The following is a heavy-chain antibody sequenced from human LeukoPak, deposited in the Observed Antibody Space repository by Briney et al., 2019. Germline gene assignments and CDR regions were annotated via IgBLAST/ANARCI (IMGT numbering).Heavy chain of an antibody. Sequence: ASVKVSCKVSGYTLTELSMHWVRQAPGKGLEWMGGFDPEDGETIYAQKFQGRVTMTEDTSTDTACMELSSLRSEDTAVYYCARAVDWTEDSSGYYYYYWGQGTLVTVSS. CDR1: GYTLTELS. D-gene: IGHD3-22*01. CDR3: ARAVDWTEDSSGYYYYY. V-gene: IGHV1-24*01. CDR2: FDPEDGET. J-gene: IGHJ4*02.